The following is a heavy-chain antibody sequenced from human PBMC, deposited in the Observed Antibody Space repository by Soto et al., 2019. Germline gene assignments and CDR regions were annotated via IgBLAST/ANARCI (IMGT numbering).Heavy chain of an antibody. Sequence: EVQLVESGGGLVQPGGSLRLSCAASGFTFSTYAMSWVRQAPGKGLEWVASIKQEGGEKFYVDSVKGRFTISRDNAKNSRYMQMNSLRAEDTAVYVCKRGRSCCGYWSQGTLVTFSA. CDR3: KRGRSCCGY. CDR2: IKQEGGEK. J-gene: IGHJ4*02. V-gene: IGHV3-7*04. CDR1: GFTFSTYA. D-gene: IGHD6-19*01.